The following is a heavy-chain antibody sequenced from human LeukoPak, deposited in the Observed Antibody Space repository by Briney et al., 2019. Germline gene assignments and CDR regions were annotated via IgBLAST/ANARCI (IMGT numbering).Heavy chain of an antibody. CDR3: ARAKSRVGDGFDI. CDR2: INQDGTEK. Sequence: GGSLRLSCAASKFTFSKYWMSWVRQAPGTGLEWGANINQDGTEKYFGDSVKGRFTISGDNAKNSLYLQMNSLRAEDTAVYYCARAKSRVGDGFDIWGQGTMVTVSS. CDR1: KFTFSKYW. V-gene: IGHV3-7*01. J-gene: IGHJ3*02. D-gene: IGHD3-16*01.